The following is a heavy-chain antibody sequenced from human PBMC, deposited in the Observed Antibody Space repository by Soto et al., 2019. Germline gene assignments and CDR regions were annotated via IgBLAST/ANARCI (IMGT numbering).Heavy chain of an antibody. CDR3: ARGGSGYTWFNEF. D-gene: IGHD3-22*01. CDR1: GGLFSSYP. Sequence: ASVKVSCKASGGLFSSYPISWVRQVPGQGLEWMGGIIPVFQTAYYTQRFQGRVTITADESTNTAYMELSSLRSEDTAIYYCARGGSGYTWFNEFWGQGTLVTVS. CDR2: IIPVFQTA. J-gene: IGHJ4*02. V-gene: IGHV1-69*13.